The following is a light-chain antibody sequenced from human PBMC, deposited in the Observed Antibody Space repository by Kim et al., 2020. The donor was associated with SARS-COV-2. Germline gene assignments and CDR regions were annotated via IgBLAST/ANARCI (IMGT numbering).Light chain of an antibody. CDR1: QGISSY. CDR3: QQYYSYPPT. J-gene: IGKJ2*01. V-gene: IGKV1-8*01. Sequence: AIRLTQSPSSLSASTGDRVTITCRASQGISSYLAWYQQKPGKAPQLLIYAASTLQSGVPSRFSGSGSGTDFTLTISCLQSEDFATYYCQQYYSYPPTLGQGTKLEIK. CDR2: AAS.